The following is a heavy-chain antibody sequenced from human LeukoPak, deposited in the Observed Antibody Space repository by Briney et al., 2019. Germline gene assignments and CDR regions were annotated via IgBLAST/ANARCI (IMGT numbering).Heavy chain of an antibody. D-gene: IGHD6-13*01. V-gene: IGHV4-34*01. CDR3: ATNTAAGPYYYYGMDV. CDR2: INHSGST. J-gene: IGHJ6*04. Sequence: SETLSLTCAVYGGSFSGYYWSWIRQSPGKGLEWIGEINHSGSTNYNPSLKSRVTISVDTSKNQFSLKLSSVTAADTAVYYCATNTAAGPYYYYGMDVWGKGTTVTVSS. CDR1: GGSFSGYY.